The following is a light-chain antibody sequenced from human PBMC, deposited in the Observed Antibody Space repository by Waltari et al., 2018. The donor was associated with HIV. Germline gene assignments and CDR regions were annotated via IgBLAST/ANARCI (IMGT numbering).Light chain of an antibody. J-gene: IGLJ2*01. CDR2: NNN. Sequence: VLTQPPSASGTPGQRVPISCSGGRFNIGSNSVTWYQPLPGTAPRLLIFNNNQRPSGVPDRFSGSKSGTSASLAISGLQSEDEADYYCAAWDESLSGLFGGLFGGGTRLTVL. CDR1: RFNIGSNS. CDR3: AAWDESLSGLFGGL. V-gene: IGLV1-44*01.